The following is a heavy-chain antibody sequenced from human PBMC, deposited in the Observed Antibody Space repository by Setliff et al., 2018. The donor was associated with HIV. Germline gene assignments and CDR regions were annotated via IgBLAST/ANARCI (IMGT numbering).Heavy chain of an antibody. D-gene: IGHD5-18*01. J-gene: IGHJ2*01. CDR3: VYWYFDL. Sequence: ASVKVSCKASGDTFTTYALHWVRQAPGQRLEWMGWINAGNGDTKSSQKFQGRVTITRDTSASTAYMDPVDTATYYCARTNNVYWYFDLWGRGTLVTVSS. CDR1: GDTFTTYA. CDR2: INAGNGDT. V-gene: IGHV1-3*01.